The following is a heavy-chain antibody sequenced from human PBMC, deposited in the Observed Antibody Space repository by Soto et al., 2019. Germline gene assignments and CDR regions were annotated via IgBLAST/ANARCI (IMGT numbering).Heavy chain of an antibody. CDR1: GGTFSSYA. CDR2: IIPIFGTA. CDR3: ARDTLNYYDSSGYYY. J-gene: IGHJ4*02. D-gene: IGHD3-22*01. Sequence: SVKVSCKASGGTFSSYAIIWVRQAPGQGLEWMGGIIPIFGTANYAQKFQGRVTITADESTSTAYMELSSLRSEDTAVYYCARDTLNYYDSSGYYYWGQGTLVTVSS. V-gene: IGHV1-69*13.